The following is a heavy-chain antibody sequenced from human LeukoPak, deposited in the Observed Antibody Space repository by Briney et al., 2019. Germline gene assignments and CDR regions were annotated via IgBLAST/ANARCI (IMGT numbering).Heavy chain of an antibody. CDR3: ARLNRFLEWSSIDP. CDR2: IYYSGST. Sequence: SETLSLTCTVSGGSISSSSYYWGWIRQPPGKGLEWIGSIYYSGSTYYNPSLKSRVTISVDTSKNQFSLKLSSVTAADTAVYYCARLNRFLEWSSIDPWGQGTLVTVSS. CDR1: GGSISSSSYY. V-gene: IGHV4-39*01. J-gene: IGHJ5*02. D-gene: IGHD3-3*01.